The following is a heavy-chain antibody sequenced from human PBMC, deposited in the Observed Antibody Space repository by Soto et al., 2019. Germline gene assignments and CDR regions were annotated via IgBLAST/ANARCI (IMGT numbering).Heavy chain of an antibody. V-gene: IGHV1-18*01. CDR3: ARRLYGDYDY. CDR2: ISTYNGNT. CDR1: GYSFTTSG. J-gene: IGHJ4*02. D-gene: IGHD4-17*01. Sequence: QAQLVQSGAEVKEPGASVKVSCKASGYSFTTSGITWVRQAHGQGLEWMGWISTYNGNTNYAQKLQDRVTLTTDTSTSTAYMELRILRSDATAVYYCARRLYGDYDYWGQGTLVTVSS.